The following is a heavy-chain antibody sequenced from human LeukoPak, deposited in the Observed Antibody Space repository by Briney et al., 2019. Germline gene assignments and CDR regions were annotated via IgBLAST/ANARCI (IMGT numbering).Heavy chain of an antibody. CDR1: GFTFSSYS. D-gene: IGHD3-10*01. CDR2: ISSSSSYI. V-gene: IGHV3-21*01. J-gene: IGHJ1*01. Sequence: SGGSLRLSCAASGFTFSSYSMNWVRQAPGKGLEWVSSISSSSSYIYYADSVKGRFTISRDNAKNSLYLQMNSLRAEDTAVYYCAREGGSGIQHWGQGTLVTVSS. CDR3: AREGGSGIQH.